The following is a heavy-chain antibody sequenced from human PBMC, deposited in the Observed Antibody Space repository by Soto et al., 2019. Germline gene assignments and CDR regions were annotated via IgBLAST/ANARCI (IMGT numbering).Heavy chain of an antibody. Sequence: SETLSLTCTVSGDSISSGGDYWSWIRQHPGKGLEWIGYIYYSGSTYYNPSLKSRVTISIDTSKNQLSLKLSSVTAADTAVYYCARGLGQGPNWFDPWGQGTLDTVSS. CDR3: ARGLGQGPNWFDP. CDR2: IYYSGST. D-gene: IGHD6-6*01. V-gene: IGHV4-31*03. J-gene: IGHJ5*02. CDR1: GDSISSGGDY.